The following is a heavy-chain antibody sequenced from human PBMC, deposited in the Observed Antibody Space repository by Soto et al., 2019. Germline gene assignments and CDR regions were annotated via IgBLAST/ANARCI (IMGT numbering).Heavy chain of an antibody. Sequence: GGSLRLSCAASGFTFSGWYMTWVRQAPGKGLEWISRISGPSDTINYADSVEGRFTISRDNAKNSLYLQMYSLRPEDTAVYYCTRDYSNGGFDLWGQGTLVTVSS. J-gene: IGHJ4*02. CDR1: GFTFSGWY. CDR2: ISGPSDTI. D-gene: IGHD4-4*01. V-gene: IGHV3-11*01. CDR3: TRDYSNGGFDL.